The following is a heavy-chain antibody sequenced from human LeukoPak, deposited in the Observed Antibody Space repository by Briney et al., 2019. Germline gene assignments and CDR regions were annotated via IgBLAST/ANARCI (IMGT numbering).Heavy chain of an antibody. J-gene: IGHJ5*02. V-gene: IGHV3-23*01. Sequence: GGSLRLSCSASAFTFNSYAMNCVRQAPGEGLEWGSSISGSGGRTYYADSVKGRFTISKDNSKNTLSLQLNSLRAEDRAVYYCAKAAGSLTDNNWFDPWGQGTLVTVSS. CDR1: AFTFNSYA. CDR3: AKAAGSLTDNNWFDP. CDR2: ISGSGGRT. D-gene: IGHD3-10*01.